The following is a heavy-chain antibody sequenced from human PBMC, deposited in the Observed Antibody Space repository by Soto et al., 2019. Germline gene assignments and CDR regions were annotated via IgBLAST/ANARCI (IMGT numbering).Heavy chain of an antibody. CDR2: ISGSGGST. D-gene: IGHD3-9*01. CDR1: GFTFSSYA. V-gene: IGHV3-23*01. Sequence: EVQLLESGGGLVQPGGSLRLSCAASGFTFSSYAMSWVRQAPGKGLEWVSAISGSGGSTYYADSVKGRFTISRDNSKNTLYLQMNSLRAEDTAVYYCAKDGNPIPYLTGYYHLGWFDPWGQGTLVTVSS. CDR3: AKDGNPIPYLTGYYHLGWFDP. J-gene: IGHJ5*02.